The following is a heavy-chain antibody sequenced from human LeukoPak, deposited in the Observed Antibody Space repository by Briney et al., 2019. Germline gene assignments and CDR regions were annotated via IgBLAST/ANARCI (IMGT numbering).Heavy chain of an antibody. D-gene: IGHD6-19*01. V-gene: IGHV4-61*01. CDR3: ARGIAVAGTI. J-gene: IGHJ4*02. CDR2: IYYSGST. CDR1: GGSVSSGSYY. Sequence: SETLSLTCTVSGGSVSSGSYYWSWIRQPPGKGLEWIGYIYYSGSTNYNPSLKSRVTISVDTSKNQFSLKLSSVTAADTAVYYCARGIAVAGTIWGQGTLVPVSS.